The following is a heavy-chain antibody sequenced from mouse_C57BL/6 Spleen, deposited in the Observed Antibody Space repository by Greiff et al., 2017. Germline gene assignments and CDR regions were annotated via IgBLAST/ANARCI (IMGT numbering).Heavy chain of an antibody. V-gene: IGHV1-77*01. J-gene: IGHJ4*01. Sequence: QVQLQQSGAELVKPGASVKISCKASGYTFTDYYINWVKQRPGQGLEWIGKIGPGSGSTYYNEKFKGKATLTADKSSRTAYMQLSSLTSEDSAVYFCARRAQATLYYAMDYWGQGTSVTVSS. CDR3: ARRAQATLYYAMDY. D-gene: IGHD3-2*02. CDR1: GYTFTDYY. CDR2: IGPGSGST.